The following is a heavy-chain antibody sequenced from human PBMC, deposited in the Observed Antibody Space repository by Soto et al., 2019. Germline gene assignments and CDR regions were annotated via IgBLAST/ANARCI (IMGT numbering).Heavy chain of an antibody. Sequence: QVQLQESGPGLVIPSQTLTLTCGVSGVSIDNNGYSWTWIRQHPGKGLEWIGTNNNRGDTYYNPSLKSRLTISLDTSQNHFSLRLDAVTAADTAIYYCARGGSGWKALNWFDPWGQGIMVTVSS. CDR1: GVSIDNNGYS. D-gene: IGHD6-19*01. CDR3: ARGGSGWKALNWFDP. CDR2: NNNRGDT. J-gene: IGHJ5*02. V-gene: IGHV4-31*11.